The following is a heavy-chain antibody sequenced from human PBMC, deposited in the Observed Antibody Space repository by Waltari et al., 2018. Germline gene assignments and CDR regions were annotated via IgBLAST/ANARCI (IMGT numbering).Heavy chain of an antibody. CDR1: GYSISSGYY. CDR2: IYYSGRT. D-gene: IGHD6-19*01. Sequence: QVQLQESGPGLVKPSETLSLTCAVSGYSISSGYYWGWIRQPPGKGLEWVGYIYYSGRTYCNPSLKSRVTISVDTSKNQCSLKLSSVTAADTAVYYCARDGRYSSGWYHFDYWGQGTLVTVSS. V-gene: IGHV4-38-2*01. J-gene: IGHJ4*02. CDR3: ARDGRYSSGWYHFDY.